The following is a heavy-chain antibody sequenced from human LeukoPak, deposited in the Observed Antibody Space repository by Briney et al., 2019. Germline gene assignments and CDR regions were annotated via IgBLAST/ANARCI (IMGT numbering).Heavy chain of an antibody. CDR1: GYTFSGYY. CDR3: ATGDYFDF. Sequence: ASVKVSCKASGYTFSGYYVHWVRQAPGQGLEWMGRINPNGDVTNYAQKFQGWVTLTRDTSISTAYMELSRLRSDDTAVYYCATGDYFDFWGQGTLVTVSS. J-gene: IGHJ4*02. V-gene: IGHV1-2*04. CDR2: INPNGDVT.